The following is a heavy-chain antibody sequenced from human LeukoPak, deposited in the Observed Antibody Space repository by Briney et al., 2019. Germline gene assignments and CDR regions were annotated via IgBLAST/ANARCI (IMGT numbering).Heavy chain of an antibody. CDR3: ASSGSYYFDY. Sequence: PSETLSLTCAVYGGSFSDYSWTWIRQPPGKGLEWIGYIYYSGSTNYNPSLKSRVTISVDTSKNQFSLKLSSVTAADTAVYYCASSGSYYFDYWGQGTLVTVSS. CDR1: GGSFSDYS. CDR2: IYYSGST. J-gene: IGHJ4*02. V-gene: IGHV4-59*08. D-gene: IGHD1-26*01.